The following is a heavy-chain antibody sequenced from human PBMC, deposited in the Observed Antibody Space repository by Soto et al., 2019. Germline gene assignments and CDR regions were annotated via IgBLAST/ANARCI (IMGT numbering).Heavy chain of an antibody. V-gene: IGHV4-34*01. CDR1: CGSFSGYY. CDR3: ARAPPTSPWAFSARLGGMDV. D-gene: IGHD3-16*01. CDR2: INHSGST. Sequence: SETLSLTCAVYCGSFSGYYWSWIRQPPGKGLEWIGEINHSGSTNYNPSLKSRVTISVDTSKNQFSLKLSSVTAADTAVYYCARAPPTSPWAFSARLGGMDVWGQGITVTV. J-gene: IGHJ6*02.